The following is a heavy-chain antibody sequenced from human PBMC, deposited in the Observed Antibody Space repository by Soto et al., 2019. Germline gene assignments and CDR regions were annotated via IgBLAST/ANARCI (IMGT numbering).Heavy chain of an antibody. CDR3: ARDTSNSFDY. CDR2: ISPYNGNT. J-gene: IGHJ4*02. CDR1: GFTFNTYF. D-gene: IGHD2-2*01. V-gene: IGHV1-18*01. Sequence: VQLLQSGGELKKPGASVKVSCNTSGFTFNTYFISWVRQAPGQGLEWMGWISPYNGNTKYGEKFQGRVTMTTDTITRTAYMALRTLRIDATAGYYLARDTSNSFDYWGQVTLGTFAA.